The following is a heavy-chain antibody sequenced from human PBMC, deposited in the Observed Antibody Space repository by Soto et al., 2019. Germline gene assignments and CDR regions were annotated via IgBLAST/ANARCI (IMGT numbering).Heavy chain of an antibody. Sequence: QVQLVQSGAEVKKPGASVKVSCKASGYTFTSYYMHWVRQAPGQGLEWMGIINPSGGSTSYAQKFQGRVIMTRDTSTSTVYMELSSLRSEDTAVYYCARGEYCSGGSCYREGNWFDPWGQGTLVTVSS. D-gene: IGHD2-15*01. CDR1: GYTFTSYY. CDR2: INPSGGST. CDR3: ARGEYCSGGSCYREGNWFDP. J-gene: IGHJ5*02. V-gene: IGHV1-46*03.